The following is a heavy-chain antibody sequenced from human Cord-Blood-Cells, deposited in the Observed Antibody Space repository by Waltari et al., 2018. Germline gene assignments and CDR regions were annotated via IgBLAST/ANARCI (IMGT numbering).Heavy chain of an antibody. Sequence: QDQMVPSGAEGKKPGASVTVSCTASGYTFTRYDINWAGQASGQGLEWMGWMNPNSGNTGYAQKFQGRVTMTRNTSISTAYMELSSLRSEDTAVYYCAHITGDPIWGDAFDIWGQGTMVTVSS. CDR1: GYTFTRYD. CDR3: AHITGDPIWGDAFDI. CDR2: MNPNSGNT. D-gene: IGHD7-27*01. V-gene: IGHV1-8*01. J-gene: IGHJ3*02.